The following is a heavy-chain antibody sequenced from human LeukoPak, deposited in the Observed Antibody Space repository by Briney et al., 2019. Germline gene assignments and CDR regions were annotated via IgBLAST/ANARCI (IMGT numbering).Heavy chain of an antibody. CDR3: ARALAVADDY. V-gene: IGHV3-23*01. CDR1: GFTFSNYA. Sequence: GGSLRLSCAASGFTFSNYAMSWVRQAPGKGLEWVSAISGGGGSTYYADSVRGRFTVSRDNSKNTLYLQMNSLRAEDTAVYYCARALAVADDYWGQGTLVTVSS. D-gene: IGHD6-19*01. CDR2: ISGGGGST. J-gene: IGHJ4*02.